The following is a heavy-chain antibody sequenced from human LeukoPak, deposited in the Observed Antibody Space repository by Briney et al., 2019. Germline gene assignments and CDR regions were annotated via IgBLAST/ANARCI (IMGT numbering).Heavy chain of an antibody. CDR2: LSGSGGST. CDR1: GFSFSTSA. J-gene: IGHJ4*02. D-gene: IGHD3/OR15-3a*01. V-gene: IGHV3-23*01. Sequence: GGSLRLSCAASGFSFSTSAMRWVRQGAGKGLEWVAGLSGSGGSTNYADSVKGRFTISRDNSKNTLYLQMNSLRAEDTAIYYCAIGVRQKRGLNTYWGQGTLVTVSA. CDR3: AIGVRQKRGLNTY.